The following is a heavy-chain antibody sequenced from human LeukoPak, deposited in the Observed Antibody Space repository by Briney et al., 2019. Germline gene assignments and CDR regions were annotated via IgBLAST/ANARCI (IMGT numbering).Heavy chain of an antibody. CDR3: ARGGIAEPMESYGMDV. CDR1: GFTFSSSR. D-gene: IGHD6-13*01. CDR2: ISGTSSYI. Sequence: PGGSLRLSCEAYGFTFSSSRLSWVRLAPGRGLEWVSSISGTSSYIYYADSVSGRFTISRENAKNSLYLQMNSLRAGDTAVYYCARGGIAEPMESYGMDVWGQGTTVTVSS. V-gene: IGHV3-21*01. J-gene: IGHJ6*02.